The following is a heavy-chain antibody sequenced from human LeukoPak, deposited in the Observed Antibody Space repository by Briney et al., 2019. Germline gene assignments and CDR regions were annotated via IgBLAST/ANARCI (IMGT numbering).Heavy chain of an antibody. V-gene: IGHV4-59*12. J-gene: IGHJ2*01. Sequence: PSETLSLTCTVSSGSISSYYWSWIRQPPGKGLEWIGYMFFSGTINYNPSLKSRVTISVDTSKNQFSLKLSSVTAADTAVYYCARGLNDSSGYYPAYWYFDLWGRGTLVTVSS. D-gene: IGHD3-22*01. CDR3: ARGLNDSSGYYPAYWYFDL. CDR1: SGSISSYY. CDR2: MFFSGTI.